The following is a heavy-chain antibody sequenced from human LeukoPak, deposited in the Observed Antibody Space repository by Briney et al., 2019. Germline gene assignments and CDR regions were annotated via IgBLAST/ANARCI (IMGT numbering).Heavy chain of an antibody. J-gene: IGHJ4*02. V-gene: IGHV3-20*04. CDR3: ARDVYSGYAVDY. D-gene: IGHD5-12*01. Sequence: GGSLRLSCAASGFIFDNYGMSWVRQAPGKGLEWVSGINWNGGSTGYADSVKGRFTISRDNAKNSLYLQMNSLRAEDTALYYCARDVYSGYAVDYWGQGTLVTVSS. CDR1: GFIFDNYG. CDR2: INWNGGST.